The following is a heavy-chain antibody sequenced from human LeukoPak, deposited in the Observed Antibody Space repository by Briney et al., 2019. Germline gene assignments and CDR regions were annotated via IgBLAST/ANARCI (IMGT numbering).Heavy chain of an antibody. J-gene: IGHJ4*02. Sequence: PGGSLRLSCAASGFTFSSYGMHWVRQAPGKGLEWVAFIRYDGSNKYYADSVKGRFTISRDNSKNTLYLQMSSLRAEDTAVYYCASFTRDFDYWGQGTLVTVSS. V-gene: IGHV3-30*02. CDR1: GFTFSSYG. CDR2: IRYDGSNK. CDR3: ASFTRDFDY.